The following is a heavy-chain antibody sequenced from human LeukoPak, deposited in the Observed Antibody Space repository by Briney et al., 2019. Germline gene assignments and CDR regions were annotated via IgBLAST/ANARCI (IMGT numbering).Heavy chain of an antibody. CDR2: IYYSGST. CDR1: GGSISSGDYY. CDR3: ARDHRSSWSPEVAY. Sequence: PSETLSLTCTVSGGSISSGDYYWSWIRQPPGKGLEWIGYIYYSGSTYYNPSLKSRVTISVDTSKNQFSLKLSSVTAADTAVYYCARDHRSSWSPEVAYWGKGATVTVSS. D-gene: IGHD6-13*01. J-gene: IGHJ6*04. V-gene: IGHV4-30-4*08.